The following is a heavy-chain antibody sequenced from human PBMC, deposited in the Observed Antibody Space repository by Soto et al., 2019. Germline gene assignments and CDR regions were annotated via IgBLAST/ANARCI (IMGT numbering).Heavy chain of an antibody. CDR1: GYTFTSYY. CDR3: ARSGYIVVVPAPYGMDV. D-gene: IGHD2-2*01. CDR2: INPSGGST. V-gene: IGHV1-46*01. J-gene: IGHJ6*02. Sequence: ASVKVSCKASGYTFTSYYMHWVRQAPGQGLEWMGIINPSGGSTSYAQKFQGRVTMTRDTSTSTVYMELSSLRSEDTAVYYCARSGYIVVVPAPYGMDVWGQGTTVTV.